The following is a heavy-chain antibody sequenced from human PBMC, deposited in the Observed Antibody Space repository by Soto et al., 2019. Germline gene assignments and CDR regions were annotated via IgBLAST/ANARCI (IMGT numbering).Heavy chain of an antibody. Sequence: QVQLVESGGGVVQPGRSLRLSCAASGFTFSSYGMHWVRQAPGKGLEWVAVISYDGSNKYYADSVKGRLTISRDNSTNTLYLQMNSLRAEDTAVYYCAKETYSGPLDYWGQGTLVTVSS. CDR3: AKETYSGPLDY. J-gene: IGHJ4*02. CDR1: GFTFSSYG. D-gene: IGHD2-15*01. CDR2: ISYDGSNK. V-gene: IGHV3-30*18.